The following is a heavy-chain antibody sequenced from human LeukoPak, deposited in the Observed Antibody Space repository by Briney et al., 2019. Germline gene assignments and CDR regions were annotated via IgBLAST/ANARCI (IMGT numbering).Heavy chain of an antibody. V-gene: IGHV3-23*01. CDR2: ISAGGGST. D-gene: IGHD3-22*01. CDR3: AKTRIYYSDGNGVYYPDM. J-gene: IGHJ4*02. Sequence: PGGSLRLSCAASGFTFSDHDMTWVRQAPGKGLEWVSGISAGGGSTYYADSVKGRFTISRDNSRTTLYLQMNYLRADDTALYYCAKTRIYYSDGNGVYYPDMWGQGTLVTVSS. CDR1: GFTFSDHD.